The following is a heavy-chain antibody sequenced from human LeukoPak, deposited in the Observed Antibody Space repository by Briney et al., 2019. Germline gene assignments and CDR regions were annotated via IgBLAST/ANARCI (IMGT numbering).Heavy chain of an antibody. J-gene: IGHJ5*02. V-gene: IGHV3-11*01. Sequence: GGSLRLSCAASGFTFSDYYMSWIRQAPGKGLEWVSYISSSGSTIYYADSVKGRFTISRDNAKNSLYLQMNSLRAEDTALYYCAKDSGPYYYDSSGYHTSNWFDPWGQGTLVTVSS. CDR3: AKDSGPYYYDSSGYHTSNWFDP. D-gene: IGHD3-22*01. CDR1: GFTFSDYY. CDR2: ISSSGSTI.